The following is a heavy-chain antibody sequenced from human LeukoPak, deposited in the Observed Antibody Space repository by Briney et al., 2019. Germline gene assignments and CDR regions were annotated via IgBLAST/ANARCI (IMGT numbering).Heavy chain of an antibody. J-gene: IGHJ5*02. CDR3: ARESSRDVLRFLEWFTHNWFDP. D-gene: IGHD3-3*01. CDR1: GYTFTSYY. CDR2: INPSGGST. V-gene: IGHV1-46*01. Sequence: ASVKVSCKASGYTFTSYYMLWVRQAPGQGLEWMGIINPSGGSTSYAQKFQGRVTMTRDTSTSTVYMELSSLRSEDTAVYYCARESSRDVLRFLEWFTHNWFDPWGQGTLVTVSS.